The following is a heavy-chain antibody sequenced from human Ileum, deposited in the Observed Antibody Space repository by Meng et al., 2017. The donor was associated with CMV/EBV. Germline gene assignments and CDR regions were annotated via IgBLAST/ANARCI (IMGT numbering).Heavy chain of an antibody. V-gene: IGHV1-2*02. CDR1: GYTFTGYY. D-gene: IGHD1-1*01. Sequence: ASVKVSCKASGYTFTGYYIHWVRQAPGQGLEWMGWINPNSGGTKYAQKFQGRVTMTRDTSIRTANMDLSRLRSDDTAVYYCARRLLEPNYYYFGMDVWGQGTTVTVYS. CDR3: ARRLLEPNYYYFGMDV. J-gene: IGHJ6*02. CDR2: INPNSGGT.